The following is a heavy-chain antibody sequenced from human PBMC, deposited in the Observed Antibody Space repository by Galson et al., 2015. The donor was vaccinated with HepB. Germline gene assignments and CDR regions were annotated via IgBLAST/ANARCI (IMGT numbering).Heavy chain of an antibody. V-gene: IGHV5-51*01. J-gene: IGHJ4*02. CDR2: IWPSDSNT. CDR3: ASRHGDYGHTYS. D-gene: IGHD4-17*01. Sequence: QSGAEVKKPGESLKISCKASGYSFANYWIGWVRQMPGKGLEWIGIIWPSDSNTRYSPSFQGQVTISADNSISTAYLQWSSLKASDTAIYYCASRHGDYGHTYSWGQGTLVTVSS. CDR1: GYSFANYW.